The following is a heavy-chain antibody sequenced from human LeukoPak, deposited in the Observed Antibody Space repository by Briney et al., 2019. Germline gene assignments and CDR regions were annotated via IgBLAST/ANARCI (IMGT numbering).Heavy chain of an antibody. V-gene: IGHV1-46*01. Sequence: ASVKVSCKASGYTFTSYYMHWVRQAPGQGLEWMGIINPSGGSTSYAQKFQGRVTMTRDTSTSTVYMELSSLRSEDTAVYYCARGPPYYYGSPAYYFDYWGQGTLVTVSS. CDR2: INPSGGST. CDR1: GYTFTSYY. J-gene: IGHJ4*02. D-gene: IGHD3-10*01. CDR3: ARGPPYYYGSPAYYFDY.